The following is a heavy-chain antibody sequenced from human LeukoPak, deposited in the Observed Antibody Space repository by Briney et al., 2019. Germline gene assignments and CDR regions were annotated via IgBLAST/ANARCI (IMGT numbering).Heavy chain of an antibody. V-gene: IGHV4-34*01. CDR1: GGSFSGYY. CDR2: INHSGST. D-gene: IGHD2-2*02. CDR3: ARGIPAAISNYYYYYMDV. J-gene: IGHJ6*03. Sequence: SETLSLTCAVYGGSFSGYYWSWIRQPPGKGLGWIGEINHSGSTNYNPSLKSRVTISVDTSKNQFSLKLSSVTAADTAVYYCARGIPAAISNYYYYYMDVWGKGTTVTVSS.